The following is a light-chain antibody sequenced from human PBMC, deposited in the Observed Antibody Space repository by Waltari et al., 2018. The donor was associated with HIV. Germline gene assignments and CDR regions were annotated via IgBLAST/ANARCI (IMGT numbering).Light chain of an antibody. J-gene: IGLJ2*01. Sequence: QSVLTPPPSASGTPGQRVTISCSGSSSNIGSNPVNWYQQLPGTAPKLLSDDENNKERPSGVPDRCSVSKSGTSASLASTGLHSEDEAEYYCASWDDSLNGPVVGGGTKLTV. CDR1: SSNIGSNP. CDR2: NNK. V-gene: IGLV1-44*01. CDR3: ASWDDSLNGPV.